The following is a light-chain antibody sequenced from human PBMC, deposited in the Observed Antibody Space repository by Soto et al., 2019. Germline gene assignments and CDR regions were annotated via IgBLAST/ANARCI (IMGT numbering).Light chain of an antibody. J-gene: IGKJ1*01. CDR3: QQYNYWPPWT. Sequence: EIVMTQSPATLSVSPGERATLSCRASQSVSSNLAWYQQKPGQAPRLLIYGASTRATGIPARLSGSGSGTEFTLTISSLQSEDFAVYYCQQYNYWPPWTFGQGTKVEIK. CDR1: QSVSSN. CDR2: GAS. V-gene: IGKV3-15*01.